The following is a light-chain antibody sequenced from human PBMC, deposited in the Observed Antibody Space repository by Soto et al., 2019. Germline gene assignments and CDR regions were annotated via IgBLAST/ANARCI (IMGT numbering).Light chain of an antibody. CDR1: SSDVGGYNY. CDR3: CSCAGIYTLYV. J-gene: IGLJ1*01. CDR2: DVS. Sequence: QSALTQPRSVSGSPGQSVTISCTGTSSDVGGYNYVSWYQQHPGKAPKLMIYDVSERPSGVPDRFSGSKSGNTASLTISGLQAEDEADYYCCSCAGIYTLYVFGTGTKLTVL. V-gene: IGLV2-11*01.